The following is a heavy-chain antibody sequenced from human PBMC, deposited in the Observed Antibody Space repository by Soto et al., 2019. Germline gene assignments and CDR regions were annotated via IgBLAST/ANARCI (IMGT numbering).Heavy chain of an antibody. J-gene: IGHJ3*02. D-gene: IGHD2-21*01. CDR1: GYTFTNYY. V-gene: IGHV1-46*01. CDR2: INPSGGST. Sequence: QVQLVQSGAEVKKPGASMKVSCKASGYTFTNYYMHWVRQAPGQGLEWIGIINPSGGSTSYAQKFQGRVTMTRDTSTSTVYVELSRLRSEDTAVYYCARGGLIPGGLNIWGQGTIVTVSS. CDR3: ARGGLIPGGLNI.